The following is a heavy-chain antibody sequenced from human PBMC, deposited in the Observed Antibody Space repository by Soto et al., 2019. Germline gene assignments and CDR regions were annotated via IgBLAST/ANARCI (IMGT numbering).Heavy chain of an antibody. CDR1: GYSFAGYW. D-gene: IGHD3-22*01. CDR2: IDPSDSQT. V-gene: IGHV5-10-1*01. CDR3: ARQIYDSDTGPNFQYYFDS. Sequence: GESLKISCKGSGYSFAGYWITWVRQKPGKGLEWMGGIDPSDSQTYYSPSFRGHVTISATKSITTVFLQWSSLRASDTAMYYCARQIYDSDTGPNFQYYFDSWGQGTPVTVSS. J-gene: IGHJ4*02.